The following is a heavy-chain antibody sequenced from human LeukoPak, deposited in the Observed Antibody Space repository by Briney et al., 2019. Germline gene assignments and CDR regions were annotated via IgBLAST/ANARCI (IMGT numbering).Heavy chain of an antibody. J-gene: IGHJ4*02. CDR3: AVTMVRGVIIGDY. V-gene: IGHV4-38-2*02. CDR2: IYHSGST. CDR1: GHSISSGYY. Sequence: PSETLSLTCTVSGHSISSGYYWGWIRQPPGKGLEWIGSIYHSGSTYYNPSLKSRVTISVDTSKNQFSLKLSSVTAADTAVYYCAVTMVRGVIIGDYWGQGTLVTVSS. D-gene: IGHD3-10*01.